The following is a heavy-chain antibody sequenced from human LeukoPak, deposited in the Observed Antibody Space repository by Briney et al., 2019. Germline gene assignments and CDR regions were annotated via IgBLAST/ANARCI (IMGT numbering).Heavy chain of an antibody. CDR3: AAGHHFDY. D-gene: IGHD6-19*01. Sequence: SQTLSLTCVISGDSVSSNSATWNWIRQSPSRGLEWLGRTYYRSKWYNEYAVSVQGRITINADTSKNHFSLQLNSVTPEDTAVYYCAAGHHFDYWGQGTLVTVSS. CDR2: TYYRSKWYN. J-gene: IGHJ4*02. CDR1: GDSVSSNSAT. V-gene: IGHV6-1*01.